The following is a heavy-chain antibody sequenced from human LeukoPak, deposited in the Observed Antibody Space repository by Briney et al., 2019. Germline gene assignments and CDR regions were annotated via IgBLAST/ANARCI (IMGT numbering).Heavy chain of an antibody. CDR2: IKQDGSEK. J-gene: IGHJ4*02. D-gene: IGHD3-22*01. CDR3: ARGLAVDSSGYYVDFDY. CDR1: GFTFSSYW. Sequence: QPGGSLRLSCAASGFTFSSYWMSWVRQAPGKGLEWVANIKQDGSEKYYVDSVKGRFTISRDNAKNSLYLQMNSLRAEDTAVYYCARGLAVDSSGYYVDFDYWGQGTLVTVSS. V-gene: IGHV3-7*01.